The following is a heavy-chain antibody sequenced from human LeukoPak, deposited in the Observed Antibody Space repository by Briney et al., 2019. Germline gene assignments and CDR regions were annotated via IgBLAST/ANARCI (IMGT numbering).Heavy chain of an antibody. D-gene: IGHD6-13*01. CDR3: AKDRDAAAAFYYFDY. Sequence: PGGSLRLSCAASGFTFSRHAMHWVRQAPGKGLEWVAVIANDGRDKKYVDFVKGRFSISRDNSKNTLYLQMNSLRAEDTGVYYCAKDRDAAAAFYYFDYWGQGTLVTVSS. J-gene: IGHJ4*02. V-gene: IGHV3-30*18. CDR2: IANDGRDK. CDR1: GFTFSRHA.